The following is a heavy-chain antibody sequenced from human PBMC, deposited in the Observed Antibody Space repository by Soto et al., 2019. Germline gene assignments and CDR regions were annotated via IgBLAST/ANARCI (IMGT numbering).Heavy chain of an antibody. V-gene: IGHV3-30-3*01. Sequence: GGSLRLSCAASGFTFSSYAMHWVRQAPGKGLEWVAVISYDGSNKYYADSVKGRFTISRDNSKNTLYLQMNSLRAEDTAVYYCARDFRGDYGDFVIDYWGQGTLVTVSS. CDR3: ARDFRGDYGDFVIDY. J-gene: IGHJ4*02. D-gene: IGHD4-17*01. CDR2: ISYDGSNK. CDR1: GFTFSSYA.